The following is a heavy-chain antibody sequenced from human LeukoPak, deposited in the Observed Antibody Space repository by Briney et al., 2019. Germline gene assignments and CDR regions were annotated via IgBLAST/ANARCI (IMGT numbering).Heavy chain of an antibody. J-gene: IGHJ4*02. V-gene: IGHV4-4*07. CDR1: GGSISDYF. CDR2: IYPSRST. CDR3: ARGAYCGSASCYVTD. D-gene: IGHD2-2*01. Sequence: PSETLSLTCTVSGGSISDYFWTWIRAPAGKGLGWIGRIYPSRSTNYTPSLRSRVTILVDKSKNQFSMKLNSVTAADTAVFYCARGAYCGSASCYVTDWGQGTLVTVSS.